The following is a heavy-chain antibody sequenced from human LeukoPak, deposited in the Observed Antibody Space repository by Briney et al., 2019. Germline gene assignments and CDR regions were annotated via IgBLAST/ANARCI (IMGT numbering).Heavy chain of an antibody. CDR2: IYHSGST. CDR3: ARTNYDILTGYYIRAYYFDY. CDR1: GGSISSGGYS. Sequence: SETLSLTCAVSGGSISSGGYSWSWIRQPPGKGLEWFGYIYHSGSTYYNPSLKSRVTISVDRSKNQFSLKLSSVTAADTAVYYCARTNYDILTGYYIRAYYFDYWGQGTLVTVSS. V-gene: IGHV4-30-2*01. D-gene: IGHD3-9*01. J-gene: IGHJ4*02.